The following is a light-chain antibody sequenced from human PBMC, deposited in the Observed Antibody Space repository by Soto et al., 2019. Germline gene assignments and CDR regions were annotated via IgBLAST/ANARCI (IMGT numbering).Light chain of an antibody. CDR3: QQRTAPTT. Sequence: EIVLTQSPATLSLSPGERDTLTCRASQSIDSHLGWYPQKPSQAPRLLICDASQRVGVGPARFSGSVSGTDFTLTISSLEPEDFAVYYSQQRTAPTTFGGGTQVEI. V-gene: IGKV3-11*01. J-gene: IGKJ4*01. CDR1: QSIDSH. CDR2: DAS.